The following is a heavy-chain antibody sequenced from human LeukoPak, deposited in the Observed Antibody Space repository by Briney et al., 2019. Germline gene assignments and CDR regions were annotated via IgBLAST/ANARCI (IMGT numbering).Heavy chain of an antibody. V-gene: IGHV3-48*04. CDR1: GFTFSAHG. CDR3: ARDGYYNVDY. D-gene: IGHD3-9*01. CDR2: ITSSSDTI. Sequence: TGGSLRLSCAASGFTFSAHGMHWVRQAPGKGLEWVSYITSSSDTIYYADSVKGRFTFSRDNAKNALFLQMNSLRVEDTAVYFCARDGYYNVDYLGQGTLVTVSS. J-gene: IGHJ4*02.